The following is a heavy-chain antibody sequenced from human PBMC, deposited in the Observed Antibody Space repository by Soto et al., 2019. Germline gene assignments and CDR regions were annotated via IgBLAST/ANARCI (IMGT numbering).Heavy chain of an antibody. J-gene: IGHJ4*02. CDR1: GGSISSGGYS. V-gene: IGHV4-30-2*01. CDR2: IYHSGST. Sequence: SETLSLTCAVSGGSISSGGYSWSWIRQPPGKGLEWIGYIYHSGSTYYNPSLKSRVTISVDRSKNQFSLKLSSVTAADTAVYYCARKREDYDFWSGSNLYVDYWGQGTLVTVSS. D-gene: IGHD3-3*01. CDR3: ARKREDYDFWSGSNLYVDY.